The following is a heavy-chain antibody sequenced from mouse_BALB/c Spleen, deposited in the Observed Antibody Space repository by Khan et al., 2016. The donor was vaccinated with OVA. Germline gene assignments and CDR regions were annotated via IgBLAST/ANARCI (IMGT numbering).Heavy chain of an antibody. V-gene: IGHV5-17*02. CDR3: ARSYFYGYYFDQ. D-gene: IGHD1-1*01. CDR2: ISGDSSTI. CDR1: GFTFSSFG. J-gene: IGHJ2*01. Sequence: EVELVESGGGLVQPGGSRKLSCGASGFTFSSFGMHWVRQAPEKGLEWVAYISGDSSTIYYTDTVKGRFTISRDNPKNNLFLQMTSLRSEDMAMYYCARSYFYGYYFDQWGQGTTLPVSS.